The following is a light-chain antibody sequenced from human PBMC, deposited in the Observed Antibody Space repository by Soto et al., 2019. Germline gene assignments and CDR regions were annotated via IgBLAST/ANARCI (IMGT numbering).Light chain of an antibody. Sequence: DIQMTQFPSFLSASVGDRVTITCRASQGISSSLAWYQQKPGKAPKLLIYASSTLQSGVPSRFSGSGSGTEFTLTISSLQPEDFASYYCQQLNTYPHFGQGTRLEIK. CDR1: QGISSS. CDR2: ASS. V-gene: IGKV1-9*01. CDR3: QQLNTYPH. J-gene: IGKJ5*01.